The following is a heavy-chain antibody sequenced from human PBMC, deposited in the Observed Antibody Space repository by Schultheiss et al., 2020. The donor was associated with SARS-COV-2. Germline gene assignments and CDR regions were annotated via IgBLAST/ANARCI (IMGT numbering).Heavy chain of an antibody. Sequence: SQTLSLTCTVSGGSISSYYWSWIRQPPGKGLEWIGYIYYSGRTDYNSSLKSRLTISVDTSKNQFSLKLSSVTAADTAVYYCARDLYSSSHHYWYFDLWGRGTLVTVSS. V-gene: IGHV4-59*01. CDR2: IYYSGRT. CDR3: ARDLYSSSHHYWYFDL. CDR1: GGSISSYY. D-gene: IGHD6-6*01. J-gene: IGHJ2*01.